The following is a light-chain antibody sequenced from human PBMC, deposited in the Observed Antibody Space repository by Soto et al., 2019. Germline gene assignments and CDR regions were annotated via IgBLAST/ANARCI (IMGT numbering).Light chain of an antibody. V-gene: IGKV3-15*01. CDR1: QSVSSN. CDR3: QQYNNWPPIT. CDR2: GAS. Sequence: EIVMTQSPATLSVSPGERATLSCRASQSVSSNLAWYQQKPGQAPRLLIYGASTRATGIPARFSGSGSGTEFSLTISSLQSKDFAVFYCQQYNNWPPITFGQGTRLEIK. J-gene: IGKJ5*01.